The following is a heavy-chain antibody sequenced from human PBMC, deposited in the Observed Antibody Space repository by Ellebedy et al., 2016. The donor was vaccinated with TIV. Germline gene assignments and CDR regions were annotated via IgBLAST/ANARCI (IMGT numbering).Heavy chain of an antibody. Sequence: GGSLRLSXAASGFSSSDYYMSWIRQAPGKGLEWVSYISDSGSMIHYADSMKGRFTISRDNSKNSLYLQMNNLRADDTAVYYCARINSGRSFYGMDVWGQGTTVTVSS. V-gene: IGHV3-11*01. J-gene: IGHJ6*02. CDR3: ARINSGRSFYGMDV. CDR1: GFSSSDYY. D-gene: IGHD6-19*01. CDR2: ISDSGSMI.